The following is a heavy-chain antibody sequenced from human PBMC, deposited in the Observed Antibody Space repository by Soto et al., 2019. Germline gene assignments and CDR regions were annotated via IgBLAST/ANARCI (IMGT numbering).Heavy chain of an antibody. J-gene: IGHJ5*02. CDR1: GFTIGSDA. CDR3: ANGRTPGSSGGSCTIRNGFDP. V-gene: IGHV3-23*01. D-gene: IGHD2-15*01. CDR2: ISGSGGYT. Sequence: EVQLLESGGGLVQPGGSLSLSCAAPGFTIGSDAMSWVRQAPGKGLEWVSAISGSGGYTLYADSVRGRFTISRDNSRNTLYLQMNRLRVEDTAVYYCANGRTPGSSGGSCTIRNGFDPWGQGTLVTVSS.